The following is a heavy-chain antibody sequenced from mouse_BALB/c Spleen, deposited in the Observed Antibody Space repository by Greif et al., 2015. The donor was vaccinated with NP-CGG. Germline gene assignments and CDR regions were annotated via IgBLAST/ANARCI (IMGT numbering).Heavy chain of an antibody. Sequence: QVQLQQSGAELVKPGTSVKLSCKASGYNFTSYWINWVKLRPGQGLEWIGDIYPGSGSTNYNEKFKSKATLTVDTSSSTAYMQLSSLASEDSALYYCARWFAYWGQGTLVTVSA. CDR3: ARWFAY. CDR2: IYPGSGST. V-gene: IGHV1-55*01. CDR1: GYNFTSYW. J-gene: IGHJ3*01.